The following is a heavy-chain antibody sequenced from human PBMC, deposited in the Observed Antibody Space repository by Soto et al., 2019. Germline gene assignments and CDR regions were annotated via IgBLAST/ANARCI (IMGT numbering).Heavy chain of an antibody. V-gene: IGHV1-3*04. J-gene: IGHJ4*02. Sequence: ASVKVSCKTSGYIFASYTLFWVRHAPGQRLEWIGWIDTANGGTKYSQIFKGRVTLTVDTPATTAYLELGSLVYEDTAIYYCARDGLPGEGIALDYWGQGSLVTVSS. D-gene: IGHD2-21*01. CDR3: ARDGLPGEGIALDY. CDR1: GYIFASYT. CDR2: IDTANGGT.